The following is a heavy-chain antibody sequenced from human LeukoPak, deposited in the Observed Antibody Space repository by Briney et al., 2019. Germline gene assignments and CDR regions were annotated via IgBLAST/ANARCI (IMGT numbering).Heavy chain of an antibody. D-gene: IGHD5-24*01. CDR3: ARGRTGRTISFDY. J-gene: IGHJ4*02. CDR1: GGSISSYY. CDR2: IYYSGST. Sequence: SETLSLTCTVSGGSISSYYWSWIRQPPGKGVEWIGCIYYSGSTNYNPSLKSRVTISVDTSNNQFSLKLTSLTAADTAVYYCARGRTGRTISFDYWGQGTLVTVSS. V-gene: IGHV4-59*01.